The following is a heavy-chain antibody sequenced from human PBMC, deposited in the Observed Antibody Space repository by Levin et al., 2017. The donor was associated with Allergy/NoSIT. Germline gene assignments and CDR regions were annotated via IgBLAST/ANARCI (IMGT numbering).Heavy chain of an antibody. CDR2: IYSGGST. CDR1: GFTISSNY. CDR3: ARDVAGDPNWFDP. D-gene: IGHD6-19*01. J-gene: IGHJ5*02. V-gene: IGHV3-53*01. Sequence: GESLKISCAASGFTISSNYMSWVRQAPGKGLEWVSVIYSGGSTYYADSVKGRFTISRDNSKNTLYLQMNSLRAEDTAVYYCARDVAGDPNWFDPWGQGTLVTVSS.